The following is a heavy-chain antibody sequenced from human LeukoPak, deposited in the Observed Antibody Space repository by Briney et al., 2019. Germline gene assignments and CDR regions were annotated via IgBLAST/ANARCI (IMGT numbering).Heavy chain of an antibody. CDR2: ISWNSGSI. J-gene: IGHJ3*02. Sequence: PGGSLRLSCAASGFTFDDYAMHWVRQAPGKGLEWVSGISWNSGSIGYADSVKGRFTISRDNAKNSLYLQMNSLRAEDTAVYYCARNYGGAFDIWGQGTMVTVSS. CDR1: GFTFDDYA. CDR3: ARNYGGAFDI. V-gene: IGHV3-9*01. D-gene: IGHD3-16*01.